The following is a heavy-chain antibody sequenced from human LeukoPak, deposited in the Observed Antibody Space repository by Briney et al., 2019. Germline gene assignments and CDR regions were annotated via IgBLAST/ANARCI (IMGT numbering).Heavy chain of an antibody. CDR1: GFTFSSYA. J-gene: IGHJ4*02. CDR3: AKRRYCSSISCHDFDY. CDR2: ISAGGDTP. V-gene: IGHV3-23*01. D-gene: IGHD2-2*01. Sequence: GGSLRLSCAASGFTFSSYAMNWVRKAPGKGLDWFSAISAGGDTPYYADSAKGRFTISRDNSKNTVYLQMNSLRAGDTAVYYCAKRRYCSSISCHDFDYWGQGTLVTVSS.